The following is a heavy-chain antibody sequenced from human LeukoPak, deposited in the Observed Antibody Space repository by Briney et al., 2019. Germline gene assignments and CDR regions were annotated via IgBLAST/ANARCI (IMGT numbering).Heavy chain of an antibody. J-gene: IGHJ3*02. CDR2: IYYSGST. CDR3: ARANWSGYYMAFDI. Sequence: PSETLSLTCTVSGGSISSGDYYWSWIRQPPGKGLEWIGYIYYSGSTYYNPSLKSRVTISVDTSKNQFSLKLSSVTAADTAVYYCARANWSGYYMAFDIWGQGTMVTVSS. CDR1: GGSISSGDYY. D-gene: IGHD3-3*01. V-gene: IGHV4-30-4*08.